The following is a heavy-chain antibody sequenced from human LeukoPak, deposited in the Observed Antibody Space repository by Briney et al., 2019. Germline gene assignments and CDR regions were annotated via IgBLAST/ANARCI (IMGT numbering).Heavy chain of an antibody. CDR2: IRYDGSNK. Sequence: GGSLRLSCAASGFTFSSYGMHWVRQAPGKGLEWVAFIRYDGSNKYYADSVKGRFTISRDNSKNTLYLQMNSLRAEDTAVYYCAKDLGLWFGELSPAHWFDPWGQGTLVTVSS. CDR3: AKDLGLWFGELSPAHWFDP. J-gene: IGHJ5*02. CDR1: GFTFSSYG. D-gene: IGHD3-10*01. V-gene: IGHV3-30*02.